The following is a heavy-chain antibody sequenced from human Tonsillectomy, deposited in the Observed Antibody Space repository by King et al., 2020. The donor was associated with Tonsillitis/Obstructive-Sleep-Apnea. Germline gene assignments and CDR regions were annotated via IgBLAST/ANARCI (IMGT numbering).Heavy chain of an antibody. Sequence: VQLVESGGGVVRPGGSLRLSCAASGFTFDDYGMSWVRQAPGKGLEWVSGINWNGGSTGYSDSVKGRFTISRDNAKNSLYLQMKSLRAEDTALYYCARDDYCSSTSCNTGWFDPWGQGTLVTVSS. V-gene: IGHV3-20*04. J-gene: IGHJ5*02. CDR2: INWNGGST. D-gene: IGHD2-2*02. CDR3: ARDDYCSSTSCNTGWFDP. CDR1: GFTFDDYG.